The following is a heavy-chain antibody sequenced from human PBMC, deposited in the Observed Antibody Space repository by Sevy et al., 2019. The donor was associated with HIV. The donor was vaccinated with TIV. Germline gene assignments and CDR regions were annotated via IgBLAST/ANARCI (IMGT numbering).Heavy chain of an antibody. D-gene: IGHD4-17*01. CDR1: GFTFSNAW. J-gene: IGHJ6*02. Sequence: GGSLRLSCAASGFTFSNAWMSWVRQAPGKGLEWVGRIKSKTHGGTTDYAAPVKGRFTISRDDSKNTLYLQMNSLKTEEKAVYYCTTDRPPYGDYYYYYGMDVWGQGTTVTVSS. V-gene: IGHV3-15*01. CDR2: IKSKTHGGTT. CDR3: TTDRPPYGDYYYYYGMDV.